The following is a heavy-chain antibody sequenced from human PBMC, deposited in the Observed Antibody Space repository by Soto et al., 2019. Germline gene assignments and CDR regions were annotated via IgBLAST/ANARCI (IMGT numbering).Heavy chain of an antibody. J-gene: IGHJ4*02. CDR3: ARDSRGIVGATIRYFDY. D-gene: IGHD1-26*01. CDR2: IYYSGST. Sequence: PSETLSLTCTVSGGSISSYYWSWIRQPPGKGLEWIGYIYYSGSTNYNPSLKSRVTISVDTSKNQFSLKLSSVTAADTAVYYCARDSRGIVGATIRYFDYWGQGTLVTVS. V-gene: IGHV4-59*01. CDR1: GGSISSYY.